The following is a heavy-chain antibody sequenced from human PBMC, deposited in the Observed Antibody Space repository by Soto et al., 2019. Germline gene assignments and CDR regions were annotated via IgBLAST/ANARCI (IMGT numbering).Heavy chain of an antibody. J-gene: IGHJ6*02. V-gene: IGHV4-4*02. D-gene: IGHD6-19*01. CDR2: IYHSGST. CDR1: GGSISSSNW. Sequence: ASETLSLTCAVSGGSISSSNWWSWVRQPPGKGLEWIGEIYHSGSTNYNPSLKSRVTIPVDKSKNQFSLKLSSVTAADTAVYYCARYSGHYGMDVWGQGTTVTVSS. CDR3: ARYSGHYGMDV.